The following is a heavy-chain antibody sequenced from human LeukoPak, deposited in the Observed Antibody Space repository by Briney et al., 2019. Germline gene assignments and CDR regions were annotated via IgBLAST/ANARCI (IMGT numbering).Heavy chain of an antibody. J-gene: IGHJ4*02. CDR1: GGSFSGYY. Sequence: SETLSLTCAVYGGSFSGYYWSWIRQPPGKGLEWIGEINHSGSTNYNPSLKSRVTISVDTSKNQFSLKLSSVTAADTAVYYCARGGYSYGIRFDYWGQGTLVTVSS. CDR3: ARGGYSYGIRFDY. CDR2: INHSGST. V-gene: IGHV4-34*01. D-gene: IGHD5-18*01.